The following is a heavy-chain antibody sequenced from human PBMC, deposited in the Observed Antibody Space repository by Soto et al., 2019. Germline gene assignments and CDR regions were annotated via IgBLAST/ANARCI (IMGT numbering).Heavy chain of an antibody. V-gene: IGHV1-69*01. Sequence: GASVKVSCKASGGTFSSYAISWVRQAPGQGLEWMGGIIPIFGTANYAQKFQGRVTITADESTSTAYMELSSLRSEDTAVYYCARDSTAYYDSSGPDDAFDIWGQGTMVTVSS. CDR1: GGTFSSYA. CDR2: IIPIFGTA. D-gene: IGHD3-22*01. J-gene: IGHJ3*02. CDR3: ARDSTAYYDSSGPDDAFDI.